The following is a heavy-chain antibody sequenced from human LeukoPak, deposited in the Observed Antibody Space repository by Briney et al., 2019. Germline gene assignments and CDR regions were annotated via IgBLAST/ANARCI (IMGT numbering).Heavy chain of an antibody. CDR2: IYHSGST. CDR3: ARIHTSYSSSWYYFDY. V-gene: IGHV4-30-2*01. D-gene: IGHD6-13*01. CDR1: GGSISSGGYY. Sequence: SETLSLTCTVSGGSISSGGYYWSWIRQPPGKGLEWIGYIYHSGSTYYNPSLKSRVTISVDRSKNQFSLKLSSVTAADAAVYYCARIHTSYSSSWYYFDYWGQGTLVTVSS. J-gene: IGHJ4*02.